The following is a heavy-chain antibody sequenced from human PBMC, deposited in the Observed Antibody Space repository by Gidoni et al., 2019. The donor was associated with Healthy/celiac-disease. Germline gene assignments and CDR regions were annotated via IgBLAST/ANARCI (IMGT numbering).Heavy chain of an antibody. CDR1: GFTFGDYA. J-gene: IGHJ4*02. CDR3: TRDRGYSGYDHFDY. Sequence: EVQLVESGGGLVQPGRSLRLSCTASGFTFGDYAMSWFRQAPGKGLEWVGFIRSKAYGGTTEYAASVKGRFTISRDDSKSIAYLQMNSLKTEDTAVYYCTRDRGYSGYDHFDYWGQGTLVTVSS. D-gene: IGHD5-12*01. CDR2: IRSKAYGGTT. V-gene: IGHV3-49*03.